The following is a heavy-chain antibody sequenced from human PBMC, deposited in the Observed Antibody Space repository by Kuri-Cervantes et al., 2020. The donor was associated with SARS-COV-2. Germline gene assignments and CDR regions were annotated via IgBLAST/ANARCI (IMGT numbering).Heavy chain of an antibody. V-gene: IGHV3-23*01. CDR1: GFTFSSYW. D-gene: IGHD4-17*01. CDR2: VSGGGEST. J-gene: IGHJ4*02. CDR3: ARGPSYGDFRRSDS. Sequence: GESLKISCAASGFTFSSYWMYWVRQAPGKGLVWVSTVSGGGESTSYADSVKGRFAISRDNSKNTLYLQMNSLRVEDTAVYYCARGPSYGDFRRSDSWGQGTLVTVSS.